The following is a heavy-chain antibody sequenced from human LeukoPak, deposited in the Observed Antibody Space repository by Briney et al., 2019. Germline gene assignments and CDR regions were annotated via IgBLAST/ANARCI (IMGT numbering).Heavy chain of an antibody. Sequence: SETLSLTCAVYGGSFSGYYWSWTRQPPGKGLEWIGEINHSGSTNYNPSLKSRVTISVDTSKNQFSLKLSSVTAADTAVYYCARAMDINWFDPWGQGTLVTVSS. CDR2: INHSGST. J-gene: IGHJ5*02. CDR1: GGSFSGYY. V-gene: IGHV4-34*01. CDR3: ARAMDINWFDP. D-gene: IGHD2-2*03.